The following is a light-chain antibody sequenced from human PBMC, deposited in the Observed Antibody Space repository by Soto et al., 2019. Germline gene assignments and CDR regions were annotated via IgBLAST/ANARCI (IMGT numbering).Light chain of an antibody. CDR3: QQYYSTPPYT. CDR2: CAS. V-gene: IGKV4-1*01. CDR1: QSVLYSSNNKNY. Sequence: DIVMTQSPDSLAVSLGERATINCKSSQSVLYSSNNKNYLAWYQQKPGQPPKLLISCASTRESGVPDRFSGSGSGTDFTLTISSLQAEDVAVYYCQQYYSTPPYTFGQGTKLEIK. J-gene: IGKJ2*01.